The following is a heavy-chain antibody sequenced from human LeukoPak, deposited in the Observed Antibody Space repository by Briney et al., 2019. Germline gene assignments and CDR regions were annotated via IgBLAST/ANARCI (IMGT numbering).Heavy chain of an antibody. Sequence: GGSVRLSCASSGFTFSSYSMNWVRQARGKGLEGVSSISSRSSYIYYAGSVKGRFTIFRDNAKNSMYLQKNSLRAEDTAVYYCERDNDFGVVISDQNYYYYYMDVWGKGTTVTVSS. D-gene: IGHD3-3*01. CDR1: GFTFSSYS. CDR2: ISSRSSYI. V-gene: IGHV3-21*01. J-gene: IGHJ6*03. CDR3: ERDNDFGVVISDQNYYYYYMDV.